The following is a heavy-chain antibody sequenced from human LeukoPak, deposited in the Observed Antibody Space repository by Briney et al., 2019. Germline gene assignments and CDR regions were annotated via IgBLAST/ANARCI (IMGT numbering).Heavy chain of an antibody. V-gene: IGHV4-30-4*01. CDR1: GGSISSGDYY. D-gene: IGHD2-2*01. CDR3: ARDLRDQGFDP. CDR2: IYYSGST. J-gene: IGHJ5*02. Sequence: PSQTLSLTCTVSGGSISSGDYYWSWIRQPPGTGLEWIGYIYYSGSTYYNPSLKSRVTISVDTSKNQFSLKLSSVTAADTAVYYCARDLRDQGFDPWGQGTLVTVSS.